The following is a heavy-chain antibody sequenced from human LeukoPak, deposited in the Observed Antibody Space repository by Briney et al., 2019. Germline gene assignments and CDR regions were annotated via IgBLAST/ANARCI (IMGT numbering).Heavy chain of an antibody. CDR3: AREDGYDVNWFDP. CDR1: GGSISSGDYY. D-gene: IGHD5-12*01. V-gene: IGHV4-30-4*01. Sequence: SETLSLTCTVSGGSISSGDYYWSWIRQPPGKGLEWIGYIYYSGSTHYNPSLKSRVTISVDTSKNQFSLKLSSVTAADTAVYYCAREDGYDVNWFDPWGQGTLVTVSS. J-gene: IGHJ5*02. CDR2: IYYSGST.